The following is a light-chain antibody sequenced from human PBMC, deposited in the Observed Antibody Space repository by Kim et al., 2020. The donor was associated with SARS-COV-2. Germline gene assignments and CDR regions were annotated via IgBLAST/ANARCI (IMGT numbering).Light chain of an antibody. CDR3: SSYTGSTPYV. Sequence: GQSITISCTGNSRDVGGYNYVSWHQQHPGKAPTLMIYDVSKRPSGLSNRFSGTKAGNTASLTISGLQAEDEADYYGSSYTGSTPYVFGTGTKVTVL. CDR2: DVS. CDR1: SRDVGGYNY. V-gene: IGLV2-14*03. J-gene: IGLJ1*01.